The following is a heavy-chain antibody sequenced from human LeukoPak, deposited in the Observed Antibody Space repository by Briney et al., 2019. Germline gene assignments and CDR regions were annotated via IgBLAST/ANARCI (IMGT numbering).Heavy chain of an antibody. Sequence: SETLSLTCTVSGGSISSSSYYWGWIRQPPGKGLEWIGSIYYSGSTYYNPSLKNRVTISVDTSKNQFSLKLSSVTAADTAVYYCARAEEYYDFWSGYYRWSWFDPWGQGTLVTVSS. V-gene: IGHV4-39*07. CDR2: IYYSGST. CDR1: GGSISSSSYY. J-gene: IGHJ5*02. D-gene: IGHD3-3*01. CDR3: ARAEEYYDFWSGYYRWSWFDP.